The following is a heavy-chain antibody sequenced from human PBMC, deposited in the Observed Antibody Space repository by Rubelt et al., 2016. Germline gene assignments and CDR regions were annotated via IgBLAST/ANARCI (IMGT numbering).Heavy chain of an antibody. CDR1: EFTFTAYS. V-gene: IGHV3-48*02. CDR2: INSDGGVK. CDR3: VRDRVVITNDAFDV. Sequence: ESGGGLVQPGGSLRLSCAVSEFTFTAYSMNWVRQAPGKGLEWVSYINSDGGVKYYADSVKGRFTISRDNAKKSLYLQMSSLREEETAVYYCVRDRVVITNDAFDVWGQGTMVSVSS. D-gene: IGHD3-22*01. J-gene: IGHJ3*01.